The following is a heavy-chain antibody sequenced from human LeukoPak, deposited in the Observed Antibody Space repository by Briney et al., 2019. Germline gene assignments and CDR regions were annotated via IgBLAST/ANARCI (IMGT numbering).Heavy chain of an antibody. J-gene: IGHJ4*02. Sequence: GGSLSLSCAASGFNFNNYAMSWVRQAPGKGLGCLPFIGASSAPTLCALCGDGRLTIYRDHCKHSLYLQMNSLRDDDTALYNCAKGGYHYVEVRYFDSWGQGPLVTVSS. D-gene: IGHD5-12*01. CDR2: IGASSAPT. V-gene: IGHV3-23*01. CDR3: AKGGYHYVEVRYFDS. CDR1: GFNFNNYA.